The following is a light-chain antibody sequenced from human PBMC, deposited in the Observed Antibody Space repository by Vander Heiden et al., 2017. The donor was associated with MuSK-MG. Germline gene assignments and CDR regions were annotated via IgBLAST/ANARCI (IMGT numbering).Light chain of an antibody. CDR3: QSFDTNLRGAV. V-gene: IGLV1-40*03. CDR1: SSNIGPNFV. CDR2: SNN. Sequence: QSVLSQPPSVSGAPGQEVTISCTGSSSNIGPNFVVPWYQHLPGTAPKVVIYSNNKRPSGVPDRFSGSKSGASASLAITGLQAEDEGDYYCQSFDTNLRGAVFGGGTKVAVL. J-gene: IGLJ3*02.